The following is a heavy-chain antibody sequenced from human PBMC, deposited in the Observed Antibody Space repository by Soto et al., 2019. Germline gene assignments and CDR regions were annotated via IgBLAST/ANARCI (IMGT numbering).Heavy chain of an antibody. CDR2: IYPGDSDT. CDR3: ARRSRDYYDSSGYFVDDY. D-gene: IGHD3-22*01. V-gene: IGHV5-51*01. Sequence: GESLKISCKGSGYRFPSYWIGWVRQTPGKGLVWVGIIYPGDSDTRYSPSFQGQVTISADKSISTAYLPLSSLEASDTAMYYCARRSRDYYDSSGYFVDDYWGQGTLVTVSS. J-gene: IGHJ4*02. CDR1: GYRFPSYW.